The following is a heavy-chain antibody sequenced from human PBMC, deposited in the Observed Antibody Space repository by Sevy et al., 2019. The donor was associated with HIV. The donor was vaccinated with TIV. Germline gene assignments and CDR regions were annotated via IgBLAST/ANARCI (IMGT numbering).Heavy chain of an antibody. CDR3: AKAEEGSGLVFSFFHH. CDR1: GFTFSIYA. V-gene: IGHV3-23*01. J-gene: IGHJ4*02. Sequence: GGSLRLSCAASGFTFSIYAMGWVRQVPGKGLEWVSVLSGSGVDTYHAESVKGRFTVSRDNSKNTLYLQMNNLRVEDTAMYYCAKAEEGSGLVFSFFHHWGQGTLVTVSS. CDR2: LSGSGVDT. D-gene: IGHD3-3*02.